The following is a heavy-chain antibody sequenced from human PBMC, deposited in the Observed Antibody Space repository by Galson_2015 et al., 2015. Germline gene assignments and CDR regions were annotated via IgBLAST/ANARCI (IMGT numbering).Heavy chain of an antibody. Sequence: LSLTCTVSGGSISSYYWSWLRQPPGKGLEWIGYIYYSGSTNYNPSLKSRVTISVDTSKNQFSLKLSSVTAADTAVYYCARYTAAAGTGYYFDYWGQGTLVTVSS. CDR3: ARYTAAAGTGYYFDY. CDR1: GGSISSYY. CDR2: IYYSGST. D-gene: IGHD6-13*01. V-gene: IGHV4-59*01. J-gene: IGHJ4*02.